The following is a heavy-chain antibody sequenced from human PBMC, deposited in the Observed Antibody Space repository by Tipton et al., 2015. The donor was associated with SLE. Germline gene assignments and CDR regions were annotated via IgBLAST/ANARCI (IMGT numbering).Heavy chain of an antibody. D-gene: IGHD3-3*01. CDR3: ARGTYEFWSTRSMDV. CDR1: GFRFDDYA. Sequence: RSLRLSCAASGFRFDDYAMHWIRQVPGKGLEWVSGITWNGDTIGYADSVKGRFTISRDNAKNSLFLQMNSLRAEDTAVYYCARGTYEFWSTRSMDVWGQGTTVTVSS. CDR2: ITWNGDTI. V-gene: IGHV3-9*01. J-gene: IGHJ6*02.